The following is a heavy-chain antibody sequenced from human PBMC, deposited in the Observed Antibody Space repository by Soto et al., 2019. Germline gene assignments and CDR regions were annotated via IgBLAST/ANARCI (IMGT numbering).Heavy chain of an antibody. Sequence: EVQLLESGGGLVQPGGSLRLSCAASGFTFSSYAMSWVRQAPGKGLEWVSIIYSGAGTYYADSVKGRFTISRDNSKNTLYLQMNSLRADDTAVYYCARGRPIDYWGQGTLVTVSS. CDR1: GFTFSSYA. CDR3: ARGRPIDY. J-gene: IGHJ4*02. V-gene: IGHV3-23*03. CDR2: IYSGAGT.